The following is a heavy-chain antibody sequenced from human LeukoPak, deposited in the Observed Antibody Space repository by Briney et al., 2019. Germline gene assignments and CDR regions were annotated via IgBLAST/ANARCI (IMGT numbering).Heavy chain of an antibody. Sequence: ASVKVSCKASGSTFTSYGISWVRQAPGQGLEWMGWISAYNGNTNYAQKLQGRVTMTTDTSTSTAYMELRSLRSDDTAVYYCAREGDRSGSNWLDPWGPGTLVTVSS. CDR1: GSTFTSYG. V-gene: IGHV1-18*01. J-gene: IGHJ5*02. D-gene: IGHD6-19*01. CDR3: AREGDRSGSNWLDP. CDR2: ISAYNGNT.